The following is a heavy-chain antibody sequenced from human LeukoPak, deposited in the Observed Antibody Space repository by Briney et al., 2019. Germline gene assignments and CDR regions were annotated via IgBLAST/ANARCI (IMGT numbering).Heavy chain of an antibody. V-gene: IGHV4-59*08. D-gene: IGHD3-3*01. CDR2: IYHSGST. J-gene: IGHJ4*02. CDR3: ASLKDFADYFDF. Sequence: AETLSLTCTVSGGSMSGPYWSWIRQPPGKELEWIGHIYHSGSTKYNPSLKTRVTISVDTSKNQFSLNLKSVTAADTAVYYCASLKDFADYFDFWGQGTLVTVSS. CDR1: GGSMSGPY.